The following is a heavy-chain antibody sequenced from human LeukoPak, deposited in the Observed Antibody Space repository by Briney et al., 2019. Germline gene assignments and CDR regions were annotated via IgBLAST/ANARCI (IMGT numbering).Heavy chain of an antibody. V-gene: IGHV4-38-2*01. CDR3: ASNTSPSPYYYYYYMDV. Sequence: SETLSLTCAVSGYSISSGYYWGWIRQPPGKGLEWIGSIYHSGSTYYNPSLKSRVPISVDTSKNQFSLKLSSVTAADTAVYYCASNTSPSPYYYYYYMDVWGKGTTVTVSS. D-gene: IGHD2-2*01. CDR2: IYHSGST. CDR1: GYSISSGYY. J-gene: IGHJ6*03.